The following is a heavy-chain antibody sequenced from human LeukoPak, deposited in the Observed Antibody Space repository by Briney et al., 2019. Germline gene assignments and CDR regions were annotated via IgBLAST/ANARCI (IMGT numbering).Heavy chain of an antibody. V-gene: IGHV4-61*02. Sequence: SQTLSLTCTVSGGSISSGSYYWSWIRQPAGKGLEWIGRVYTTGSTDYNPSLKSRVTISVDTSKNQISLKLSSVTAADTAVYYCAREGYSSGWYRYYWGQGTLVTVSS. CDR2: VYTTGST. J-gene: IGHJ4*02. D-gene: IGHD6-19*01. CDR3: AREGYSSGWYRYY. CDR1: GGSISSGSYY.